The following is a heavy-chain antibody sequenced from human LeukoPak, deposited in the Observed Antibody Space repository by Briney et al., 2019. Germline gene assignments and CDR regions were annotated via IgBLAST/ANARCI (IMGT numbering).Heavy chain of an antibody. Sequence: QTGGSLRLSCAASGFTFSDSAIHWVRQATGKGLEWVGRIRSKANRYATAYAASVKGRFTISRDDSENTAYLQMNSLETEDTAVYYCTRYIEMDVWGQGTTVTVSS. CDR2: IRSKANRYAT. CDR1: GFTFSDSA. J-gene: IGHJ6*02. D-gene: IGHD3-16*02. CDR3: TRYIEMDV. V-gene: IGHV3-73*01.